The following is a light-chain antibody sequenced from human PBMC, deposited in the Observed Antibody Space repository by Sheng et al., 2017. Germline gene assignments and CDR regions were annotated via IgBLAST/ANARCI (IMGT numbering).Light chain of an antibody. CDR3: QQYEKWPLN. V-gene: IGKV3-15*01. J-gene: IGKJ4*01. Sequence: EKVMTQSPATLSVSPGERATLSCRASQSVGNKLAWYQQKPGQPPRLLIFRASARATGIPARFIASGSGTEFTLTISSLQSEDFAVYYCQQYEKWPLNFGGGTKVEIK. CDR2: RAS. CDR1: QSVGNK.